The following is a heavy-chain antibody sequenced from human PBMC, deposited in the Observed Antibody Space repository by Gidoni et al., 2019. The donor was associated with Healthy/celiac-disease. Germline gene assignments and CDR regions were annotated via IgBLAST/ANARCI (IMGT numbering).Heavy chain of an antibody. CDR1: GFTFSSYA. V-gene: IGHV3-30-3*01. J-gene: IGHJ4*02. Sequence: QVQLVESGGGVVQPGRSLRLSCAASGFTFSSYAMHWVRQAPGKGLEWVAVISYDGSNKYYADSVKGRFTISRDNSKNTLYLQMNSLRAEDTAVYYCARDEGQLWLISLDYWGQGTLVTVSS. CDR3: ARDEGQLWLISLDY. CDR2: ISYDGSNK. D-gene: IGHD5-18*01.